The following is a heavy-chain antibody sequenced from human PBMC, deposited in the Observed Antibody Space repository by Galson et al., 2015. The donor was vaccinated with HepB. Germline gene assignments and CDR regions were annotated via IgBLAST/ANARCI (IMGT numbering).Heavy chain of an antibody. V-gene: IGHV1-69*13. CDR1: GGTFSTYA. D-gene: IGHD6-6*01. J-gene: IGHJ6*02. Sequence: SVKVSCKASGGTFSTYAISWVRQAPGQGLEWMGGIIPIFGTPKYAQNFQGRVTITADESTSTAYMELSSLRSEDTAVYYCARKGCSSSTDNYGMDVWGQGTTVTVSS. CDR3: ARKGCSSSTDNYGMDV. CDR2: IIPIFGTP.